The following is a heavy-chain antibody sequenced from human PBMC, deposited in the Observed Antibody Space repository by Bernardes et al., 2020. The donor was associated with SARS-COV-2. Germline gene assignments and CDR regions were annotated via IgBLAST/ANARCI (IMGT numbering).Heavy chain of an antibody. CDR2: IKKDGSEK. Sequence: GGSPRLSCSASGFTFSGYWMSWVRQAPGTGLEWVANIKKDGSEKDFGDSVKGRFTISRDNAKNSLSMQMNSLRVEDTALYYCARHLVAGTTYQIDYWGPGTLVTVSS. CDR1: GFTFSGYW. J-gene: IGHJ4*02. CDR3: ARHLVAGTTYQIDY. D-gene: IGHD6-19*01. V-gene: IGHV3-7*01.